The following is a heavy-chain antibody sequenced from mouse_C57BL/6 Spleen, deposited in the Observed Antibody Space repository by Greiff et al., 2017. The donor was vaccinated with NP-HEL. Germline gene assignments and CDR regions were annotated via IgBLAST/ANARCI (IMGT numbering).Heavy chain of an antibody. CDR2: IHPNSGST. D-gene: IGHD2-5*01. CDR3: ARPSNYGGYAMDY. Sequence: VQLQQPGAELVKPGASVKLSCKASGYTFTSYWMHWVKQRPGQGLEWIGMIHPNSGSTNYNEKFKSKATLTVDKSSSTAYMQLSSLTSEDSAVYYCARPSNYGGYAMDYWGQGTSVTVSS. CDR1: GYTFTSYW. J-gene: IGHJ4*01. V-gene: IGHV1-64*01.